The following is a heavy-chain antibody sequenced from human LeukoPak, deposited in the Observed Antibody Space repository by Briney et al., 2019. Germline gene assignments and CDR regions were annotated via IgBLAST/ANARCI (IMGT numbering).Heavy chain of an antibody. CDR1: GFTFSSYG. J-gene: IGHJ5*02. Sequence: GGSLRLSCAASGFTFSSYGMHWVRQAPGKGLEWVAVIWYDGSNKYYADSVKGRFTISRDNSKNTLYLQMNSLRAEDTAVYYCAKDLRIVGANWFDPWGQGTLVTVSS. CDR2: IWYDGSNK. V-gene: IGHV3-33*06. CDR3: AKDLRIVGANWFDP. D-gene: IGHD1-26*01.